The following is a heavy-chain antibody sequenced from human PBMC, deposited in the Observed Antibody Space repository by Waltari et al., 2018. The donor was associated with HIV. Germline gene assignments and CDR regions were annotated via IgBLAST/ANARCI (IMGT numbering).Heavy chain of an antibody. CDR2: ISAYNGNT. D-gene: IGHD1-20*01. CDR1: AYTFTSYG. J-gene: IGHJ1*01. CDR3: ARDKGASDTYKAEYFQH. Sequence: VQSEREMKPPGAPVTVSCKPSAYTFTSYGKSWLRLAPGQGFEWVGWISAYNGNTNYAQKFRGRVTLTTDTSTSTAYMELRGLRHEDTAIYYCARDKGASDTYKAEYFQHWGRGTLVSVSA. V-gene: IGHV1-18*01.